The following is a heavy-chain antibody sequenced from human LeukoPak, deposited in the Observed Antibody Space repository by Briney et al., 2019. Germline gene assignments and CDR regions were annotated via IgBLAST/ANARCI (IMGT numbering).Heavy chain of an antibody. D-gene: IGHD3-3*01. CDR1: GFTFSSYA. CDR3: AKGRVTIFGVDYFDY. CDR2: ISGSGGST. J-gene: IGHJ4*02. Sequence: GGSLRLSCAASGFTFSSYAMSWVRQAPGKGLEWVSAISGSGGSTYYADSVKGRFTISRDNSDNTLYLQMNSLRADDTAVYYCAKGRVTIFGVDYFDYWGQGTLVTVSS. V-gene: IGHV3-23*01.